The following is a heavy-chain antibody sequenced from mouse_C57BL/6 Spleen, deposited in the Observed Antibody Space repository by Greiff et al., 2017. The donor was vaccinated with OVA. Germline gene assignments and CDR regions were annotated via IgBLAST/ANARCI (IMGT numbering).Heavy chain of an antibody. CDR1: GYAFSSSW. D-gene: IGHD2-12*01. J-gene: IGHJ3*01. CDR3: GVISAWFAY. Sequence: QVQLKQSGPELVKPGASVKISCKASGYAFSSSWMNWVKQRPGKGLEWIGRIYPGDGDTNYNGKFKGKATLTADKSSSTAYMQLSSLTSEDSAVYFFGVISAWFAYWGQGTLVTVSA. V-gene: IGHV1-82*01. CDR2: IYPGDGDT.